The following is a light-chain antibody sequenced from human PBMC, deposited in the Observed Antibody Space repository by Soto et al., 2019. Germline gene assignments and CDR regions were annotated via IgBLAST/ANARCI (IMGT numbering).Light chain of an antibody. V-gene: IGKV1-39*01. J-gene: IGKJ2*01. Sequence: DIQMTQSPSSLSASVGERVTITCRASQFIRNYLNWYQHKPGKAPKLLIYAASTLQGGVPSRFSGSGSGTDFTLTINSLHSEDFATYYCQQSYSAPYTFGQGARLEIK. CDR1: QFIRNY. CDR2: AAS. CDR3: QQSYSAPYT.